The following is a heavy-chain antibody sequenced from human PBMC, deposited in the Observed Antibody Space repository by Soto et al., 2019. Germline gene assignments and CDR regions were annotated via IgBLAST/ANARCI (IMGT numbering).Heavy chain of an antibody. CDR1: GGSISSSSYY. V-gene: IGHV4-39*01. CDR3: APLRGDFDWPTHLLFVSKLTPYYYYGMDV. CDR2: IYYSGST. D-gene: IGHD3-9*01. Sequence: PSETLSLTCTVSGGSISSSSYYWGWIRQPPGKGLEWIGSIYYSGSTYYNPSLKSRVTISVDTSKNQFSLKLSSVTAADTAVYYCAPLRGDFDWPTHLLFVSKLTPYYYYGMDVWGQGTTVTVSS. J-gene: IGHJ6*02.